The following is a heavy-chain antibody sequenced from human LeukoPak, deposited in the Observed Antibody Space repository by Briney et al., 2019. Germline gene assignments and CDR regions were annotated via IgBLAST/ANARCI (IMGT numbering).Heavy chain of an antibody. Sequence: GGSLRLSCTASGFIFSDYYMGWIRQAPGRGLEWISYISNSGTWIRYADSVKGRFTISRDNSKNTLYLQMNSLRGEDTAVYSCARGQRRHIDMAPSFDYWGQGTLVTVSS. D-gene: IGHD5-24*01. CDR1: GFIFSDYY. V-gene: IGHV3-11*04. J-gene: IGHJ4*02. CDR3: ARGQRRHIDMAPSFDY. CDR2: ISNSGTWI.